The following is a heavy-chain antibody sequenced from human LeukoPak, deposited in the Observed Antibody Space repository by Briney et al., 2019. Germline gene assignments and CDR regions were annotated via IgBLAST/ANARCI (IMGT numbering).Heavy chain of an antibody. CDR2: INGDGSTT. CDR3: ARDYAGSPDY. D-gene: IGHD3-10*01. CDR1: GFTISTYW. Sequence: GASLRLSCTASGFTISTYWINWVRQSPGKGLVWVALINGDGSTTTHADSVKGRFTISRDNAKNTAYLQMNSLRDEDTAVYYCARDYAGSPDYWGQGTLVTVSA. V-gene: IGHV3-74*03. J-gene: IGHJ4*02.